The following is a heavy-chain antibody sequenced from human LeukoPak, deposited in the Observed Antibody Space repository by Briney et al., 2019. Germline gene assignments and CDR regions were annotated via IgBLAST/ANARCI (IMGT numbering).Heavy chain of an antibody. D-gene: IGHD5-12*01. CDR1: GFTFSSCA. CDR3: ARYGGPVTD. V-gene: IGHV3-23*01. J-gene: IGHJ4*02. Sequence: PGGSLRLSCAASGFTFSSCAMSWVRQAPGKGLEWVRQAPGKGLEWVSAISGSGGSTYYADSVKGRFTISRDNPRNTLYLQMNSLRAEDTALYYCARYGGPVTDWGQGTLVIVSS. CDR2: ISGSGGST.